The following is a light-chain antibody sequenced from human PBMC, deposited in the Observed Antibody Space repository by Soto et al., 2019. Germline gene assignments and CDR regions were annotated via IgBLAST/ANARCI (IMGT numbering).Light chain of an antibody. V-gene: IGKV1-39*01. Sequence: DLQLTQSPSSLSASVGDRVTITCRASQTISTSLTWFQQKPGKAPKVLIYDASTLQSGVPSRFSGSGSGAEFTLSISDLQPEDFATYYCRQSFSPLLTFGGGTKVEIK. CDR3: RQSFSPLLT. CDR2: DAS. CDR1: QTISTS. J-gene: IGKJ4*01.